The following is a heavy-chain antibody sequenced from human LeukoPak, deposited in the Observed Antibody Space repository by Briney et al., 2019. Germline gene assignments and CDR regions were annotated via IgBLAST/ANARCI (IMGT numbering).Heavy chain of an antibody. CDR2: ISYDGSNN. CDR3: ARDRRLGTFDY. CDR1: GFTFSNYG. Sequence: PGGSLRLSCAASGFTFSNYGMHWVRQAPGKGLEWVAVISYDGSNNYYADSVKGRFTISRDNSKNTLYLQMNSLRAEDTAVYYCARDRRLGTFDYWGQGTLVTVSS. J-gene: IGHJ4*02. V-gene: IGHV3-30*03. D-gene: IGHD7-27*01.